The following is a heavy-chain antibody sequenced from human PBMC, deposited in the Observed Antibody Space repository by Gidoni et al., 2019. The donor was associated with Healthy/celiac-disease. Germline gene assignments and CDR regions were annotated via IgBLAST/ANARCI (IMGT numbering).Heavy chain of an antibody. V-gene: IGHV4-59*01. CDR1: GGSISSFY. D-gene: IGHD3-22*01. CDR2: IYYSGST. Sequence: QVQLQESGPGMVKPSETLSLTCTVSGGSISSFYWSWIRHPPGTGLEWIGYIYYSGSTNYNPSLKSRVTISVDTSKNQFSLKLSSVTAADTAVYYCARLVYDSSGYYPNYFDYWGQGTLVTVSS. J-gene: IGHJ4*02. CDR3: ARLVYDSSGYYPNYFDY.